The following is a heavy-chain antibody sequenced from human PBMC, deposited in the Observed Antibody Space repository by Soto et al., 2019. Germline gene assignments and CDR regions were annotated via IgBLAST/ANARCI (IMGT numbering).Heavy chain of an antibody. V-gene: IGHV1-18*01. CDR3: ARVWVGTPFAYYYGMDV. CDR2: ISAYNGNT. CDR1: GYTFTTYG. D-gene: IGHD1-1*01. Sequence: QVQLVQSGAEVKKPGASVKVSCKASGYTFTTYGINWVRQAPGQGLEWMGWISAYNGNTNYAQKRQGRVTMTTDTSKSTASLELRSLRSDDTAVYYCARVWVGTPFAYYYGMDVWGQGTTVTVSS. J-gene: IGHJ6*02.